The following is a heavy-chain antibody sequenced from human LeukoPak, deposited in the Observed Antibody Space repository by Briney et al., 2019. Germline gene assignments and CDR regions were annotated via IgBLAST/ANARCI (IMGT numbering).Heavy chain of an antibody. CDR2: INPSGGST. J-gene: IGHJ5*02. V-gene: IGHV1-46*01. D-gene: IGHD4-17*01. CDR1: GYTFTGYY. CDR3: ARGGWDDGDYFWWFDP. Sequence: ASVKVSCKASGYTFTGYYMHWVRQAPGQGLEWMGIINPSGGSTSYAQKFQGRVTMTRDTSTSTAYMELSSLRSEDTAVYYCARGGWDDGDYFWWFDPWGQGTLVTVSS.